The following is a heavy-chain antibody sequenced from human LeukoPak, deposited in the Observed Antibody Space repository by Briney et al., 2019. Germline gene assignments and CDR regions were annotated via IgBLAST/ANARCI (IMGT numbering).Heavy chain of an antibody. CDR2: ISGSGGST. CDR1: GFTFSSYA. CDR3: AKASRFYDFWSGPGLDY. D-gene: IGHD3-3*01. J-gene: IGHJ4*02. V-gene: IGHV3-23*01. Sequence: QPGGSLRLSCAASGFTFSSYAMSWVRQAPGKGLEWVSAISGSGGSTYYADSVKGRFTISRDNSKNTLYLQMNSLRAEDTAVYYCAKASRFYDFWSGPGLDYWGQGTLVTVSS.